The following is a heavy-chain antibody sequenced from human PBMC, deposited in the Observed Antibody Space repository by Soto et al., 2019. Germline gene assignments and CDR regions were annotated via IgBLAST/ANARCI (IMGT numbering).Heavy chain of an antibody. CDR1: GFTFSSYA. J-gene: IGHJ4*02. V-gene: IGHV3-30-3*01. D-gene: IGHD5-18*01. Sequence: QVQLVESGGGVVQPGRSLRLSCAASGFTFSSYAMHWVRQAPGKGLEWVAVISYDGSNKYYADSVKGRFTISRDNSKNTLYLQMNSLRAEDTAVYYCARGGGYSYGVYFDYWGQGTLVTVSS. CDR2: ISYDGSNK. CDR3: ARGGGYSYGVYFDY.